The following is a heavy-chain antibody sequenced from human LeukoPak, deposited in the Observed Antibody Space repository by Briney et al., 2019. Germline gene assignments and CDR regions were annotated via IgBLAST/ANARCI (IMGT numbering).Heavy chain of an antibody. D-gene: IGHD3-22*01. Sequence: GGSLRLSCAVSGFTFDDYAMTWVRQAPGKGLEWVSAISGSGGSTYYADSVKGRFTISRDNSKNTLYLQMNSLRAEDTAVYYCAKDPFMYYYDSSGFWNYWGQGTLVTVSS. J-gene: IGHJ4*02. CDR3: AKDPFMYYYDSSGFWNY. CDR2: ISGSGGST. CDR1: GFTFDDYA. V-gene: IGHV3-23*01.